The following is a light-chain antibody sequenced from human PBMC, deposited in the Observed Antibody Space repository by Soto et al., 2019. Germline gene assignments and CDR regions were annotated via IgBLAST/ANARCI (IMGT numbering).Light chain of an antibody. J-gene: IGLJ1*01. CDR3: SSYGGSPYV. CDR2: EVN. Sequence: QSALTQPPSASGSPGQSVTISCTGTSSDVGGYNYVSWYQQYPGKAPKLMIYEVNKRPSGVPDRFSGSKSGNTASLTVSGLQAEDEADYYCSSYGGSPYVFGTGTKVTVL. CDR1: SSDVGGYNY. V-gene: IGLV2-8*01.